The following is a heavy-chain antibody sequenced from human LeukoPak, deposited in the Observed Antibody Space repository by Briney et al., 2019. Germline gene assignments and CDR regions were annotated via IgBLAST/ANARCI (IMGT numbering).Heavy chain of an antibody. V-gene: IGHV1-2*02. Sequence: AASVKVSCKASGYTFTGYYMHWVRQAPGQGLEWLGWINPNGGGTNYAQKFQGRVTMTRDTSISTAYRELSRLRSDDTAVYYCARVEQQLVLESDWGIDYWGQGTLVTVSS. CDR2: INPNGGGT. D-gene: IGHD6-13*01. CDR3: ARVEQQLVLESDWGIDY. J-gene: IGHJ4*02. CDR1: GYTFTGYY.